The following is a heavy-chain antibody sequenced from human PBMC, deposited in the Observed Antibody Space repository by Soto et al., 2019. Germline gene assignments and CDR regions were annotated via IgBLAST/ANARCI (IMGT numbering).Heavy chain of an antibody. CDR1: GGSISGDY. J-gene: IGHJ4*02. V-gene: IGHV4-59*01. CDR2: IYYSENT. D-gene: IGHD3-3*01. CDR3: ARGPDFWKGYYTFDL. Sequence: TSETLSLTCTVSGGSISGDYWSWIRQPPGKGLEWIGNIYYSENTNYNPSLKSRVTITLDTPKNQFSLDLYFVTAADTAVYYCARGPDFWKGYYTFDLWGQGSLVTVSS.